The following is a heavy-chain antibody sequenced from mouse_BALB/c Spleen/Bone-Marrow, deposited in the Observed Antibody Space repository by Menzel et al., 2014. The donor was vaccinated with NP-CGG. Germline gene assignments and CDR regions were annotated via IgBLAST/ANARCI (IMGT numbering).Heavy chain of an antibody. V-gene: IGHV5-17*02. Sequence: EVQLQQSGGGLVQPGGSRKLSCAASGFTFSSFGMHWVRQAPEKGLEWVAYISSGSSTIYYADTVKGRFTISRDNPKNTLFLQMTSLRSEDTAVYYCARRDDGYYNFDYWGQGTTLTVSS. D-gene: IGHD2-3*01. CDR1: GFTFSSFG. CDR2: ISSGSSTI. J-gene: IGHJ2*01. CDR3: ARRDDGYYNFDY.